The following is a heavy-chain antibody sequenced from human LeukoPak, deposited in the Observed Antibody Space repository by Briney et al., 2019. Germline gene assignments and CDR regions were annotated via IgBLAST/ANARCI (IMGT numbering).Heavy chain of an antibody. CDR3: ARGALSSPYYEYYYYMDV. J-gene: IGHJ6*03. CDR2: INPNSGGT. Sequence: ASVKVSCKPSGYTFTGYYMHWVRQAPGQGLEWMGWINPNSGGTNYAQKFQGRVTMTRDTSISTAYMEVSRLRSDDTAVYYCARGALSSPYYEYYYYMDVWGKGTTVTVSS. CDR1: GYTFTGYY. D-gene: IGHD2-2*01. V-gene: IGHV1-2*02.